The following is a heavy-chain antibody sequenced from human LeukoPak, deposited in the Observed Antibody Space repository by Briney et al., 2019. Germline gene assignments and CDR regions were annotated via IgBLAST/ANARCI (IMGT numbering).Heavy chain of an antibody. CDR2: ISYDGSNK. V-gene: IGHV3-30*18. CDR3: AKDSLGVAAAGTYYYYYMDV. CDR1: GFTFSSYG. D-gene: IGHD6-13*01. Sequence: GGSLRLSCAASGFTFSSYGMHWVRQAPGKGLEWVAVISYDGSNKYYADSVKGRFTISRDNSKNTLYLQMNSLRAEDTAVYYCAKDSLGVAAAGTYYYYYMDVWGKGTTVTVSS. J-gene: IGHJ6*03.